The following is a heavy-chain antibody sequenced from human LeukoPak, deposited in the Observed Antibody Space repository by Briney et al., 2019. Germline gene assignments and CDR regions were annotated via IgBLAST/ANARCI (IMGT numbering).Heavy chain of an antibody. Sequence: ASVKVSCKASGYTFTSYAMNWVRQAPGQGLEWMGWINTNTGNPTYAQGFTGRFVFSLDTSVSTAYLQISSLEAEDTAVYYCARPPPYYDFWSGNNYYYYYMDVWGKGTTVTVSS. CDR2: INTNTGNP. CDR3: ARPPPYYDFWSGNNYYYYYMDV. J-gene: IGHJ6*03. D-gene: IGHD3-3*01. V-gene: IGHV7-4-1*02. CDR1: GYTFTSYA.